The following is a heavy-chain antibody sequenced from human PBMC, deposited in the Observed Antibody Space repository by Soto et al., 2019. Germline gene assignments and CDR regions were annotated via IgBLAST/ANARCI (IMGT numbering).Heavy chain of an antibody. D-gene: IGHD3-22*01. J-gene: IGHJ4*02. CDR1: GLSIGSSA. CDR3: ASDRGDHSGYPIFGF. V-gene: IGHV3-23*01. Sequence: EVQLLESGGGLVQPGGSLRLSCAASGLSIGSSAMSWVRQAPGKGLEWVSMIRGSGDTTYYADSVEGRFTISSDRSKNTLLLQMDSRRVEDTVVYYWASDRGDHSGYPIFGFGGQGTVVTVSP. CDR2: IRGSGDTT.